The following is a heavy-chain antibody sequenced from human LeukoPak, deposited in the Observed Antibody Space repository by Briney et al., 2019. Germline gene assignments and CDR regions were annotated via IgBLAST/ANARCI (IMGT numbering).Heavy chain of an antibody. D-gene: IGHD3-22*01. V-gene: IGHV1-8*01. CDR1: GYIFTSYD. Sequence: GASVKVSCKASGYIFTSYDINWVREATGQGLEWMGWMNSNSGNTGYAQKFQGRVTMTRNTSISTAYMELSSLRSEDTAVYYCARGPNDRSGYYRTYYYYMDVWGKGTTVTVSS. CDR3: ARGPNDRSGYYRTYYYYMDV. J-gene: IGHJ6*03. CDR2: MNSNSGNT.